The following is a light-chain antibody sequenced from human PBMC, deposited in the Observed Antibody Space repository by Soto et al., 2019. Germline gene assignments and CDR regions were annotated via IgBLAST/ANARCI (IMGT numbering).Light chain of an antibody. CDR3: SSYTSSTTDV. CDR2: DVN. V-gene: IGLV2-14*01. Sequence: QSVLTQPASVSGSPGQSITISCTGTSSDVGGYNYVSWYQQHPGKAPKLILYDVNNRPSGVSDRFSGFKSGNTASLTISGLQVEDEADYYCSSYTSSTTDVFGTGTKVPV. J-gene: IGLJ1*01. CDR1: SSDVGGYNY.